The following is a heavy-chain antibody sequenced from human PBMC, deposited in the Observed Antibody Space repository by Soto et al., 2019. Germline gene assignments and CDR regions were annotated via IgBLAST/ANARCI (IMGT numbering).Heavy chain of an antibody. CDR1: GFTFSNSP. Sequence: EVQVSESGGGLVQPGGSLRLSCATSGFTFSNSPMNWVRQAPGKGLEWVSGISAGGDTTYYADSVKGRFTIFRDNSKNSVSLQMNSLRVEDTVVYYCARRVWGQGTLVTVSS. CDR2: ISAGGDTT. J-gene: IGHJ4*02. V-gene: IGHV3-23*01. CDR3: ARRV.